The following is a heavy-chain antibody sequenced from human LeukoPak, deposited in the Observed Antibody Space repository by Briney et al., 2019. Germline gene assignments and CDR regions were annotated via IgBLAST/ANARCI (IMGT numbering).Heavy chain of an antibody. V-gene: IGHV3-9*01. CDR1: GFTFDDYA. D-gene: IGHD6-13*01. Sequence: GGSLRLSCAASGFTFDDYAMHWARQAPGKGLEWVSGISWNSGSIGYADSVKGRFTISKDNAKNSLYLQMNSLRAEDTALYYCAKARSGYSSLDYWGQGTLVTVSS. J-gene: IGHJ4*02. CDR3: AKARSGYSSLDY. CDR2: ISWNSGSI.